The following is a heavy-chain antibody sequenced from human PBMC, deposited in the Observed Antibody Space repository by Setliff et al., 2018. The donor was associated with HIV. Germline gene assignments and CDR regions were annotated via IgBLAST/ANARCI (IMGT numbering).Heavy chain of an antibody. CDR2: IYHSGST. D-gene: IGHD3-22*01. J-gene: IGHJ4*02. CDR1: QGPPSSNW. Sequence: PSETLSLTCPGESQGPPSSNWWGWVRQSPGKGLEWIGEIYHSGSTHYNPPLQSRVTISVDKSKSQFSLKLNSVTAADTAVYYCGGNGYYSIDYWGQGTLVTVSS. V-gene: IGHV4-4*02. CDR3: GGNGYYSIDY.